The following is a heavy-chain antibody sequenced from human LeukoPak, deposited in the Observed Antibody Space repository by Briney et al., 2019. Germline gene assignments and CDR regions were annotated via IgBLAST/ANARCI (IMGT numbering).Heavy chain of an antibody. V-gene: IGHV1-69*05. D-gene: IGHD6-13*01. CDR2: IIPVFDTA. CDR3: ALSAEKQLVYFDF. Sequence: ASVKVSCKASGDTFSNYDVTCVRQAPGQGLEWMGRIIPVFDTAKYAQNFQGRVTMTTDESSSTAYMELYSLRSEDTAVYYCALSAEKQLVYFDFWGQGTLVTVSS. CDR1: GDTFSNYD. J-gene: IGHJ4*02.